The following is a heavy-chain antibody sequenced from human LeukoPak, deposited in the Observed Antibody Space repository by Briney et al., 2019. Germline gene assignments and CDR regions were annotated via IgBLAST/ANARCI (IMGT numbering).Heavy chain of an antibody. V-gene: IGHV3-23*01. CDR2: ISGSGGST. Sequence: PGGSLRLSCAASGFSFSNYGMSWVRQAPGKGLEWVSAISGSGGSTYYADSVKGRFTISRDNSKNTLYLQMNSLRAEDTAVYYCATYDSSDYGSEYFQHWGQGTLVTVSS. D-gene: IGHD3-22*01. J-gene: IGHJ1*01. CDR1: GFSFSNYG. CDR3: ATYDSSDYGSEYFQH.